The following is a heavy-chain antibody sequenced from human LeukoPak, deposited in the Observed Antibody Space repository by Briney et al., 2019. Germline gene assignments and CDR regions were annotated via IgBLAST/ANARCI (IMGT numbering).Heavy chain of an antibody. CDR3: AKGNGYSYGRYYFDY. V-gene: IGHV3-23*01. D-gene: IGHD5-18*01. J-gene: IGHJ4*02. CDR1: GFTFSSYA. Sequence: GGSLRLSCAASGFTFSSYAMGWVRQAPGKGLDCVSAITASGGNTYYADSVKGRFTISRDNSKNTLYLQVNSLRAEDTAVYYCAKGNGYSYGRYYFDYWGQGTLVTVSS. CDR2: ITASGGNT.